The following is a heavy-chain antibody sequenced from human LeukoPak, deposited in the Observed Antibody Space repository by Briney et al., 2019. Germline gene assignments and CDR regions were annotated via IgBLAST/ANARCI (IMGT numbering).Heavy chain of an antibody. CDR3: AKGYQAAPITGYFDL. Sequence: VASVKVSCKASGYTFTSYGISWVRQAPGQGLEWMGWISAYNGNTNYAQKLQGRVTMTTDTSTSTAYMELRSLRTEDTALYYCAKGYQAAPITGYFDLWGRGTLVTVSS. CDR1: GYTFTSYG. CDR2: ISAYNGNT. D-gene: IGHD2-15*01. J-gene: IGHJ2*01. V-gene: IGHV1-18*01.